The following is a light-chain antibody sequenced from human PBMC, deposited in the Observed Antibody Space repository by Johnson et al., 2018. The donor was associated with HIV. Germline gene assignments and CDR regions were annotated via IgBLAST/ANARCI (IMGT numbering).Light chain of an antibody. CDR2: ENN. V-gene: IGLV1-51*02. J-gene: IGLJ1*01. CDR3: GTWDTSLSAGCV. CDR1: SSNIGNNY. Sequence: QSVLTQPPSVSAAPGQKVTISCSGSSSNIGNNYVSWYQQLPGTAPKLLIYENNKRPSGIPDRFSGSKSGTSATLGITGLQTGDEADYYCGTWDTSLSAGCVFVTGTKVTGL.